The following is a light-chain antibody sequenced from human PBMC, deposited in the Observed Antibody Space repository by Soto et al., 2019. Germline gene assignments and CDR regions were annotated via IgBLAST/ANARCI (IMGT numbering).Light chain of an antibody. J-gene: IGLJ1*01. CDR3: SSYTSSYTYV. CDR2: DVS. CDR1: SSDVGGYNY. V-gene: IGLV2-14*03. Sequence: QSALTQPASVSGSPTQSITISCTGTSSDVGGYNYVSWYQQHPGKVPKLVIYDVSNRPSGVSSRFSGSKSGNTASLTISGLQAEDEADYYCSSYTSSYTYVFGTGTKLTVL.